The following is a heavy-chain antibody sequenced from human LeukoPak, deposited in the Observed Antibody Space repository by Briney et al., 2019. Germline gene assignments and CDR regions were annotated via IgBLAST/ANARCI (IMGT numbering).Heavy chain of an antibody. CDR1: GGSINNGNHF. V-gene: IGHV4-61*02. CDR2: IFTGGST. Sequence: PSETLSLTCTVSGGSINNGNHFWTWIRQPAGKGLEWIGRIFTGGSTNYNPSLESRLTMSIDTSKNQFSLKLSSVTAADMAVYYCARVHDSSGYYPLFDYWGQGTLVTVSS. CDR3: ARVHDSSGYYPLFDY. J-gene: IGHJ4*02. D-gene: IGHD3-22*01.